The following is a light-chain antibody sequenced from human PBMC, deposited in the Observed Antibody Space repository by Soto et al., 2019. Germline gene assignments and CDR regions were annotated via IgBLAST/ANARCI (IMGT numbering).Light chain of an antibody. CDR1: QGISSA. CDR3: QQLKTYPFT. Sequence: AIQLTQSPSSLSASVGDRGSITCRASQGISSALAWYQHKPGKAPEILIYDASSLQSGVPSRFSGSESGTQCTLTISSLQPEDFSTYYCQQLKTYPFTFGQGTRLEIK. CDR2: DAS. V-gene: IGKV1-13*02. J-gene: IGKJ5*01.